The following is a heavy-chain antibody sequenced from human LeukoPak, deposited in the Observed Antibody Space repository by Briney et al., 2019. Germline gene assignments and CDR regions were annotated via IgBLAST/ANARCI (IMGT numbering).Heavy chain of an antibody. D-gene: IGHD4-11*01. CDR2: INHSGRI. CDR1: GGSFRGYY. V-gene: IGHV4-34*01. Sequence: SDTLSLTCAVYGGSFRGYYWSWIPHPPGKGVEGSGEINHSGRINYNPSLKSRVNISVDTSKNQFSLKLSSVTAADTAVYYCARETGNYVVKYYFDYWGQGTLVTVSS. J-gene: IGHJ4*02. CDR3: ARETGNYVVKYYFDY.